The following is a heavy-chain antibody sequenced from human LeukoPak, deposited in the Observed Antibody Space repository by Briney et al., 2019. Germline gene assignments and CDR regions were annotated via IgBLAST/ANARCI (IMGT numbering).Heavy chain of an antibody. Sequence: ASVKVSCKASGYTFTGYYMHWVRQAPEQGLEGRGWINPNSGGTNYAQKFQGRVTMTRDTSISTAYMELSRLRSDDTAVYYCATGRGEAMTIGDYYYMDVWGKGTTVTVSS. J-gene: IGHJ6*03. D-gene: IGHD3-3*01. CDR3: ATGRGEAMTIGDYYYMDV. CDR1: GYTFTGYY. CDR2: INPNSGGT. V-gene: IGHV1-2*02.